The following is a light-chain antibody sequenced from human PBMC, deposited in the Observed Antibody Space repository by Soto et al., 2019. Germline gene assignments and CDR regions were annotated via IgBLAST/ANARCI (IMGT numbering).Light chain of an antibody. J-gene: IGKJ5*01. V-gene: IGKV1-8*01. Sequence: AIRMSQSPSSLSASTGDRVTITCRASQGISSYLAWYQQKPGKAPKLLIYAASTLQSGVPSRFSGSGSGTDFTLTISCLQSEDFATYYCQQYYSYLITFGQGTRLAI. CDR2: AAS. CDR1: QGISSY. CDR3: QQYYSYLIT.